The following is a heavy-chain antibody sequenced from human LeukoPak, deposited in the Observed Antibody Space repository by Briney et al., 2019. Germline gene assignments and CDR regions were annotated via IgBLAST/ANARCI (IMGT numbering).Heavy chain of an antibody. CDR3: ARDPYCGVDCSFDP. V-gene: IGHV7-4-1*02. J-gene: IGHJ5*02. CDR2: INTNTGNP. Sequence: ASVKVSCKASGYTFTSYAMNWVRQAPGQGLEWMGWINTNTGNPTYAQGFTGRFVFSLDTSVSTAYLQISSLKAEDTAVYYCARDPYCGVDCSFDPWGQGTLVTVSS. CDR1: GYTFTSYA. D-gene: IGHD2-21*02.